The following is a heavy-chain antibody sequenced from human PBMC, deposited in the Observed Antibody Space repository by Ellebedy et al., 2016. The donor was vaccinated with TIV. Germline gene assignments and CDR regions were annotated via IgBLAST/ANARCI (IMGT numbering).Heavy chain of an antibody. J-gene: IGHJ4*02. CDR3: AKLDSYDVLTGEDY. D-gene: IGHD3-9*01. CDR1: GFIFSNFD. Sequence: GESLKISCVASGFIFSNFDMHWVRQAPGKGLEWLTRISYDGKNQYYEDSVKVRFSISRDNSKHTLYLQMNSLRADDSAVFYCAKLDSYDVLTGEDYWGQGTLVTVSS. CDR2: ISYDGKNQ. V-gene: IGHV3-30*18.